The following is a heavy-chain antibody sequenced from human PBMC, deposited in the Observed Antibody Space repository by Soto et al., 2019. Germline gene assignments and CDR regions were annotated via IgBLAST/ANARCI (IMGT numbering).Heavy chain of an antibody. Sequence: EVQLVESGGGLVQPGRSLRLSCAASGFTFDDYAIHWVRQAPGKGLGWVSGIRWNSGSIGYADSVKGRFTISRDNAKNSLYLQMNSLRAKDTALYYCAKDIRGLITGTTSWGQGTLVTVSS. CDR2: IRWNSGSI. CDR3: AKDIRGLITGTTS. V-gene: IGHV3-9*01. CDR1: GFTFDDYA. J-gene: IGHJ5*02. D-gene: IGHD1-7*01.